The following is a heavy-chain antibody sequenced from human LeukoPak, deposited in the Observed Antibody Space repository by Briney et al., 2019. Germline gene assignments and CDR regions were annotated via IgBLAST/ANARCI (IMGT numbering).Heavy chain of an antibody. Sequence: SETLSLTCTVSGGSISPYYWSWIRQPPGKGLEWGGYIFYTGSTNYNPSLNSRVTISVDTSKNQFSLNLTSVTAADTAVYYCAREHSSSSHRYYYYYMDVWGKGTTVTVSS. J-gene: IGHJ6*03. CDR1: GGSISPYY. CDR2: IFYTGST. CDR3: AREHSSSSHRYYYYYMDV. V-gene: IGHV4-59*12. D-gene: IGHD6-6*01.